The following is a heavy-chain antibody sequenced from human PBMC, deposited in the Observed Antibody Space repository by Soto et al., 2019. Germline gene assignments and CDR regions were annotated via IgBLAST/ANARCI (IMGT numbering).Heavy chain of an antibody. J-gene: IGHJ4*02. CDR1: GGSVSGGTYH. D-gene: IGHD6-6*01. CDR3: ARMDHWLSNRPRDY. CDR2: IYYTGST. Sequence: QVQLQESGPGLVKPSETLSLTCTVSGGSVSGGTYHWSWIRQPPGRRLEWIGYIYYTGSTNYNPSLKSRVTISVDMSKNQFSLRLSSVTAADTAVYYCARMDHWLSNRPRDYWGQGTLVTVSS. V-gene: IGHV4-61*01.